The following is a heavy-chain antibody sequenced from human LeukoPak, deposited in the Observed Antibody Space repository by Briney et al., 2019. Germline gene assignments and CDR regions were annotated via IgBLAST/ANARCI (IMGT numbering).Heavy chain of an antibody. CDR3: ATDFSDDFYHNSFDI. D-gene: IGHD3/OR15-3a*01. CDR2: IYASGRA. J-gene: IGHJ3*02. CDR1: GGSISSGSYY. V-gene: IGHV4-39*01. Sequence: PSETLSLTCNVSGGSISSGSYYWGWIRQPPGKGLEWIGHIYASGRADYSPSLKSRVTISVDTSNNSFSLKLTSVTAADTAVYFCATDFSDDFYHNSFDIWGQGTMVTVSS.